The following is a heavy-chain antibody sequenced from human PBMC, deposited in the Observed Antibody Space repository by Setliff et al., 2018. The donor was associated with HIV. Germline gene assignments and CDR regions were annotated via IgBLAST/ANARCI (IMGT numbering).Heavy chain of an antibody. D-gene: IGHD4-4*01. J-gene: IGHJ6*02. CDR3: ARDSGDDYSDYYYYGMDV. Sequence: ASVKVSCKASGGRISNFAISWVRQAPGQGLEWMGRINPSGGSTSYAQKFQGRVTMTRDTSTSTVYMELSSLRSEDTALYYCARDSGDDYSDYYYYGMDVWGQGTTVTVSS. CDR1: GGRISNFA. CDR2: INPSGGST. V-gene: IGHV1-46*01.